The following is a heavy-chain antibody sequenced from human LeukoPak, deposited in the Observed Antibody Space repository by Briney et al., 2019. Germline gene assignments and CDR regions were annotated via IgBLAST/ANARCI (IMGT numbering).Heavy chain of an antibody. CDR2: INHSEST. V-gene: IGHV4-34*01. CDR1: GGSFRGYY. CDR3: ARKKGGIVVVVAARNLNWFDP. J-gene: IGHJ5*02. D-gene: IGHD2-15*01. Sequence: PSETLSLTCAVYGGSFRGYYWSWIRQPPPKGLQWIGEINHSESTNYNSSLKSRVTISVDTSKNQFSLKLSSVTAADTAVYYCARKKGGIVVVVAARNLNWFDPWGQGTLVTVSS.